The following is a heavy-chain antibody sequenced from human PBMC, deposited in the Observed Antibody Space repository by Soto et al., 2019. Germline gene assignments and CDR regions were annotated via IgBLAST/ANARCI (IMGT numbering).Heavy chain of an antibody. Sequence: PGGSLRLSCTASGFTFGVHYMSWIRQAPGKGLEWIAYISDSATAIYYANSVTGRFTISRDNTNNSVYLQMNSLRVEDTAVYYCXKDRRPSSYVGLNVWGQGTTVTVSS. J-gene: IGHJ6*02. CDR1: GFTFGVHY. V-gene: IGHV3-11*01. CDR2: ISDSATAI. CDR3: XKDRRPSSYVGLNV. D-gene: IGHD3-16*01.